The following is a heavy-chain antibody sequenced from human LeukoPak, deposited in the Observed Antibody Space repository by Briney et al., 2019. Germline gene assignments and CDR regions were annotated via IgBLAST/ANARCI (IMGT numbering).Heavy chain of an antibody. CDR2: ISGSGGST. Sequence: QPGASLRLSCAASGFTFSSYAMSWVRQAPGKGLEWVSAISGSGGSTYYADSVKGRFTISRDNSKNTLYLQTNSLRAEDTAVYYCAKPDYDFWSGYYKGVAFDIWGQGTLVTVSS. J-gene: IGHJ4*02. CDR3: AKPDYDFWSGYYKGVAFDI. CDR1: GFTFSSYA. D-gene: IGHD3-3*01. V-gene: IGHV3-23*01.